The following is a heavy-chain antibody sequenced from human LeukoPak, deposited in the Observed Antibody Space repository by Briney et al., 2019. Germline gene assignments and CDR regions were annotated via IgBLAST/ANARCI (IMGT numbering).Heavy chain of an antibody. CDR3: ARAFSSGNDY. J-gene: IGHJ4*02. V-gene: IGHV3-33*08. Sequence: LRLSCAASGXTFSSYGMHWVRPAPGKGLEWVAVIWYDGSNKYYADSVKGRFTISRDNSKNTLYLQMNSLRAEDTAVYYCARAFSSGNDYWGQGTLVTVSS. CDR1: GXTFSSYG. CDR2: IWYDGSNK. D-gene: IGHD6-19*01.